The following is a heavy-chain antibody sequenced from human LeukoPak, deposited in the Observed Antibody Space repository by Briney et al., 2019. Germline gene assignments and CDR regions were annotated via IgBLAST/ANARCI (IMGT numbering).Heavy chain of an antibody. CDR3: AKDASDPDY. CDR1: GLTFSDYS. J-gene: IGHJ4*02. V-gene: IGHV3-23*01. Sequence: GGSLRFTCAGSGLTFSDYSMAWVRQAPGKGLFWVSGISAGGGSTYYADSVKGRFTISRDNSRNTLYLQMNSLSAEDTAVYYCAKDASDPDYWGQGTLVTVSS. CDR2: ISAGGGST.